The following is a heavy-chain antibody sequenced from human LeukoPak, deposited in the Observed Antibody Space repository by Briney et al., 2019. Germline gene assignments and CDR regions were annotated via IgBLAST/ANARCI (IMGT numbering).Heavy chain of an antibody. J-gene: IGHJ3*02. D-gene: IGHD2-21*01. Sequence: GGSLSLSCAASGFTFSSYWMNWVRQAPGKGLVWVSRINTDGSSTSYADSVKGRFTISRDNAKNTLYLQMNSLRAEDTAVYYCARPPAAYCGGDCYQGAFDIWGQGTMVTVSS. CDR3: ARPPAAYCGGDCYQGAFDI. V-gene: IGHV3-74*01. CDR1: GFTFSSYW. CDR2: INTDGSST.